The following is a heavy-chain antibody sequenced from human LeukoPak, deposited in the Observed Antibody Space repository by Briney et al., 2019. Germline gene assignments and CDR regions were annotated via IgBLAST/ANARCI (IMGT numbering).Heavy chain of an antibody. D-gene: IGHD4-23*01. CDR2: INHSGSS. V-gene: IGHV4-34*01. CDR1: GGSFSGCY. J-gene: IGHJ3*02. CDR3: ARGNYGGNSGDAFDI. Sequence: SETLSLTCAVYGGSFSGCYWSWIRQPPGKGLDWLGEINHSGSSSYNPCLESRVTISVDTSKNQVCLKLSSVTAADTAVYYCARGNYGGNSGDAFDIWGQGTMVTVSS.